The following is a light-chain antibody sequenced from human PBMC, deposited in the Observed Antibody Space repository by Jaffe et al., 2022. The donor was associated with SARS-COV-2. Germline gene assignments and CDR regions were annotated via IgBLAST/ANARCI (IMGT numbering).Light chain of an antibody. Sequence: EIVMTQSPGTLSVSPGERATLSCRASQSIRSNLAWYQQKPGQAPRLLIYGASTRATGIPARFSGSGSGTEFTLTISSLQSEDFAVYYCQQYENWPRTFGQGTKVEIK. CDR3: QQYENWPRT. J-gene: IGKJ1*01. V-gene: IGKV3-15*01. CDR1: QSIRSN. CDR2: GAS.